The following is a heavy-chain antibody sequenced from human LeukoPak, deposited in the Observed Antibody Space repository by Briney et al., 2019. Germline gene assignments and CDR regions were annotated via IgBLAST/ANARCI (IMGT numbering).Heavy chain of an antibody. CDR2: IYHSGST. CDR1: GYSISSGYY. V-gene: IGHV4-38-2*02. D-gene: IGHD3-22*01. J-gene: IGHJ4*02. Sequence: PSETLSLTCTVSGYSISSGYYWGWIRQPPGKGLEWIGSIYHSGSTYYNPSLKSRVTISVDTSKNQFSLKLSSVTAADTAVYYCARVRDSSGYGRYYFDYWGQGTLVTVSS. CDR3: ARVRDSSGYGRYYFDY.